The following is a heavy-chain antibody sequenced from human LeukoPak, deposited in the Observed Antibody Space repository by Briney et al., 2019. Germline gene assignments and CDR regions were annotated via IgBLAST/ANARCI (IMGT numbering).Heavy chain of an antibody. CDR1: GGSISSYY. J-gene: IGHJ4*02. Sequence: SETLPLTCTVSGGSISSYYWSWIRQPPGKGLEWIGYIYYSGSTNYNPSLKSRVTISVDTSKNQFSLKLSSVTAADTAVYYCARDMGDSSGYNFDYWGQGTLVAVSS. V-gene: IGHV4-59*01. CDR3: ARDMGDSSGYNFDY. D-gene: IGHD3-22*01. CDR2: IYYSGST.